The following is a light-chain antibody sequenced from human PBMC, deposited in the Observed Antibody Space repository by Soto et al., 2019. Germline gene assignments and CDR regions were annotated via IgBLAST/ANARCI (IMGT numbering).Light chain of an antibody. J-gene: IGLJ1*01. Sequence: QLVLTQPPSASGTPGQRVTISCSGSSSNIGSNYVYWYQQLPGTAPKLLIYSNNQWPSGVPDRFSGSKSGTSASLAISGLRSEDEADYYCAAWDDSLSGDVFGTGTKVTVL. CDR1: SSNIGSNY. CDR3: AAWDDSLSGDV. CDR2: SNN. V-gene: IGLV1-47*02.